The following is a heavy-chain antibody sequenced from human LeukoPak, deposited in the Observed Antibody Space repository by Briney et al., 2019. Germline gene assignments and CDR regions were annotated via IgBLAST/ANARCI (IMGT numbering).Heavy chain of an antibody. J-gene: IGHJ6*02. CDR3: ARDHMVVVEYYYGMDV. CDR1: GFTFSSYA. D-gene: IGHD2-21*01. V-gene: IGHV3-30-3*01. CDR2: ISYDGSNK. Sequence: QPGGSLRLSCAASGFTFSSYAMHWVRQAPGKGLEWVAVISYDGSNKYYADSVKGRFTISRDNSKNTLYLQMNSLRVEDTAVYYCARDHMVVVEYYYGMDVWGQGTTVTVSS.